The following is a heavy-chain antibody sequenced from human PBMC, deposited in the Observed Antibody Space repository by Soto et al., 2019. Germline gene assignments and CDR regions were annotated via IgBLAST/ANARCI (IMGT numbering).Heavy chain of an antibody. V-gene: IGHV1-18*01. J-gene: IGHJ3*02. D-gene: IGHD3-3*01. CDR3: ARGSVVFGVAENAFDI. CDR1: GYTFTSYG. Sequence: QVQLVQSGAAVKKPGASVKVSCKASGYTFTSYGISWVRQAPGPGLEWMGWISAYNGNTNYAQKLQGRVTMTTDTSTSKAYMELRSLRSDDTAVYYCARGSVVFGVAENAFDIWGQGTMVTVSS. CDR2: ISAYNGNT.